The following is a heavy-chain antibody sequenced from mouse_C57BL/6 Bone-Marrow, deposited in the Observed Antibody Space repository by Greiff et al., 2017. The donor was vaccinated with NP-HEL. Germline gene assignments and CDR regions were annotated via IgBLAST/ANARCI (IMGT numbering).Heavy chain of an antibody. CDR1: GYSFTDYN. J-gene: IGHJ4*01. CDR3: ARSAGSSSYYYAMDY. Sequence: EVKLMESGPELVKPGASVKISCKASGYSFTDYNMNWVKQSNGKSLEWIGVINPNYGTTSYNQKFKGKATLTVDQSSSTAYMQLNSLTSEDSAVYYCARSAGSSSYYYAMDYWGQGTSVTVSS. V-gene: IGHV1-39*01. D-gene: IGHD1-1*01. CDR2: INPNYGTT.